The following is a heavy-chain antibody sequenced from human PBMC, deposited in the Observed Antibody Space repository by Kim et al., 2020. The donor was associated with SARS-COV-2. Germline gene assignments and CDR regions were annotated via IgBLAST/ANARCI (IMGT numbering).Heavy chain of an antibody. CDR2: ISNDGRDK. Sequence: GGSLRLSCAASGFIFSGYPIHWVRQAPGKGLEWVAVISNDGRDKHNADSVKGRFTTSRDNSKNTLDLQMNNLRVEDTAVYYCARDRNLAAAVYYFDYWGQGTLVTVSS. D-gene: IGHD6-13*01. CDR1: GFIFSGYP. J-gene: IGHJ4*02. V-gene: IGHV3-30*04. CDR3: ARDRNLAAAVYYFDY.